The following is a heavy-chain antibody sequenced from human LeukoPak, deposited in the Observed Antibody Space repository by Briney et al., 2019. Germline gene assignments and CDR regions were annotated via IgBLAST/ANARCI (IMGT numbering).Heavy chain of an antibody. CDR1: GFTFSSYG. Sequence: GGSLRLSCAASGFTFSSYGMHWVRQAPGKGLEWVAFIRYDGSNKYYADSVKGRFTISRDSSKNTLYLQMNSLRAEDTAVYYCAKNRGYGDYYFDYWGQGTLVTVSS. J-gene: IGHJ4*02. CDR2: IRYDGSNK. D-gene: IGHD4-17*01. V-gene: IGHV3-30*02. CDR3: AKNRGYGDYYFDY.